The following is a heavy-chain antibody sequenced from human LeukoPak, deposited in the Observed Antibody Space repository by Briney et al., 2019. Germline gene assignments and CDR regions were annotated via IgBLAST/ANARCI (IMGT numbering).Heavy chain of an antibody. CDR3: AKDLGYCSSTSCYTDYGMDV. J-gene: IGHJ6*02. D-gene: IGHD2-2*02. Sequence: GRSLRLSCAASGFTFSSYAMHWVRQAPGKGLEWVSAISGSGGSTYYADSVKGRFTISRDNSKNTLYLQMNSLRAEDTAVYYCAKDLGYCSSTSCYTDYGMDVWGQGTTVTVSS. V-gene: IGHV3-23*01. CDR2: ISGSGGST. CDR1: GFTFSSYA.